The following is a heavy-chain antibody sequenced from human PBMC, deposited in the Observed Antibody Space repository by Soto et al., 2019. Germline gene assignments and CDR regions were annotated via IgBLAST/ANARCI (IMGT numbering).Heavy chain of an antibody. V-gene: IGHV5-10-1*01. CDR1: GYSFSNHW. J-gene: IGHJ6*02. D-gene: IGHD6-13*01. Sequence: GESLKISCQGSGYSFSNHWVTWVRQMPGGGLEWMGRIDPSDSYTNYSPSFQGHVTISADKSISTAYLQWSSLKASDTAMYYSARHKAAALSYYYYGMDVWGQGTTVTVSS. CDR2: IDPSDSYT. CDR3: ARHKAAALSYYYYGMDV.